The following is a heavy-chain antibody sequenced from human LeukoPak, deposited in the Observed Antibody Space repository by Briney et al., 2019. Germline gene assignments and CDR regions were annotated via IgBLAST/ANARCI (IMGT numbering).Heavy chain of an antibody. Sequence: ASVKVSCKASGYTFTGHYMHWVRQAPGQGLEWMGWINPNSGGTNYAQKFQGRVTMTRDTSISTAYMELSRLRSDDTAVYYCARLRIAARPFDYWGQGTLVTVSS. CDR1: GYTFTGHY. V-gene: IGHV1-2*02. D-gene: IGHD6-6*01. CDR3: ARLRIAARPFDY. CDR2: INPNSGGT. J-gene: IGHJ4*02.